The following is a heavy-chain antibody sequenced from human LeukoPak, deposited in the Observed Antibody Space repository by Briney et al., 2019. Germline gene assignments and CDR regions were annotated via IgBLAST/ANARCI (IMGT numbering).Heavy chain of an antibody. CDR2: MNPNSGNT. V-gene: IGHV1-8*01. CDR1: GYTFTSYD. D-gene: IGHD3-3*01. J-gene: IGHJ4*02. Sequence: ASVKVSCKASGYTFTSYDINWVGHATGQGLEWMVWMNPNSGNTGYAQKFQGRVTMTRNTSISTAYMELSSLRSEDTAVYYCARGGGLLRFEPFDYWGQGTLVTVSS. CDR3: ARGGGLLRFEPFDY.